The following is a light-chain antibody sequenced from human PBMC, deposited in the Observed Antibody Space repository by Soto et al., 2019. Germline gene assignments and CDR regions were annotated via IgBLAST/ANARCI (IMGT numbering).Light chain of an antibody. Sequence: QSALTQPASESGSPGQSITISCTGTSSDGGGYKYVSWYQQHPGKAPKTMIYDVSNRPSGVSDRFSGSKSDNTASLTISGLQAEDEADYYCSSYTSTNTVVFGGGTKLTVL. CDR1: SSDGGGYKY. J-gene: IGLJ2*01. V-gene: IGLV2-14*03. CDR2: DVS. CDR3: SSYTSTNTVV.